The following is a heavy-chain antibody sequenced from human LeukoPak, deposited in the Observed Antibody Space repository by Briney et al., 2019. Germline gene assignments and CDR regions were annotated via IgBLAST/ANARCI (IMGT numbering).Heavy chain of an antibody. D-gene: IGHD3-10*01. V-gene: IGHV3-33*01. J-gene: IGHJ4*02. CDR1: GXTFSNYG. CDR2: IWSDGSNK. Sequence: PGGSLRLSCAASGXTFSNYGMHWVRQAPGKGREWVAVIWSDGSNKYYADSVKGRFTISRDNSKNTLYLQMNSLRAEDTGVYYCARDLRKGTYFDYWGQGTLVTVSS. CDR3: ARDLRKGTYFDY.